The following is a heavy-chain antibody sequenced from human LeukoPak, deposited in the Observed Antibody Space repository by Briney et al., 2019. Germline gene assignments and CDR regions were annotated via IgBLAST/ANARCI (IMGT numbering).Heavy chain of an antibody. CDR2: IYYSGST. D-gene: IGHD2-2*01. V-gene: IGHV4-59*01. CDR1: GGSISSYY. Sequence: PSETLSLTCTVSGGSISSYYWSWIRQPPGKGLEWIRYIYYSGSTNYNPSLKSRVTKSVDTSKNQFSLKLSSVTAADTAVYYCARANCSSTSCTFDYWGQGTLVTVSS. CDR3: ARANCSSTSCTFDY. J-gene: IGHJ4*02.